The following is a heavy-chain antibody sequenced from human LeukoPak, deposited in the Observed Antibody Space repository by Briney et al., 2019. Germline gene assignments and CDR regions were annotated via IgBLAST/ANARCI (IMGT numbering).Heavy chain of an antibody. Sequence: ASVKVSCKASGYTFTGYYMHWLRQAPGQGLEWMGWINPNSGGTNYAQKFQGRVTMTRDTSISTAYMELSRLRSDDTAVYYCALNYDFWSGYYKPWGQGTLVTVSS. CDR2: INPNSGGT. CDR3: ALNYDFWSGYYKP. CDR1: GYTFTGYY. J-gene: IGHJ5*02. V-gene: IGHV1-2*02. D-gene: IGHD3-3*01.